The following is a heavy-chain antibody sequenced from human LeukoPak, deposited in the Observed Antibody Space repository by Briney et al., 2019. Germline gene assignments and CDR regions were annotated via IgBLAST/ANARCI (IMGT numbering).Heavy chain of an antibody. D-gene: IGHD6-13*01. V-gene: IGHV1-3*01. CDR2: INAGNGNT. CDR3: ARDLGIAAAGTDY. CDR1: GYTFTSYA. Sequence: ASVKVSCKASGYTFTSYAMHWVRQAPGQRLEWMGWINAGNGNTKYSQKFQGRVTITRDTSASTAYMELSSLRSEDTAVYYCARDLGIAAAGTDYWGQGTLVTVPS. J-gene: IGHJ4*02.